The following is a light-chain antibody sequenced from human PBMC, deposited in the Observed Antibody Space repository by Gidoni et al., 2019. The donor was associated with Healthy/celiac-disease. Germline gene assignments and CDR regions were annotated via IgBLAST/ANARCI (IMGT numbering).Light chain of an antibody. V-gene: IGKV3-11*01. CDR3: QQRSNWPGLIT. Sequence: EIVLTQSPATLSLSPGERATLSCRASQSVSSYLAWYQQKPGQAPRLLIYDASNRATGIPARFSGSGSGTDFTLTSSSLEPEDFAVYYCQQRSNWPGLITFGQGTRLEIK. CDR2: DAS. J-gene: IGKJ5*01. CDR1: QSVSSY.